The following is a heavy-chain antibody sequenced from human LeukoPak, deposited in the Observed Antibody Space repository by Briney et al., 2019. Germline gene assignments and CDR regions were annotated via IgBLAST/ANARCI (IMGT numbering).Heavy chain of an antibody. CDR2: ISWDGGST. D-gene: IGHD4-23*01. CDR3: AKGFDYGGNSPPGH. J-gene: IGHJ4*02. Sequence: PGGSLRLSCAASGFTFDDYTMHWVRQAPGKGLEWVSLISWDGGSTYYADSVKGRFTISRDNSKNSLYLQMNSLRTEDTALYYCAKGFDYGGNSPPGHWGQGTLVTVSS. CDR1: GFTFDDYT. V-gene: IGHV3-43*01.